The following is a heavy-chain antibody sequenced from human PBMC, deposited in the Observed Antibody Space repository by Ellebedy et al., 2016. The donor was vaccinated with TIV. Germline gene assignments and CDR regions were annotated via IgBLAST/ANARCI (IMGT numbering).Heavy chain of an antibody. J-gene: IGHJ6*02. CDR3: ARGRSIGYYHYGMDV. Sequence: MPSETLSLTCTVSGDSISSRNLYWGWIRQAPGKGLQWIGSIYSSWNTYYNPSLESRVTMSIDTSKNQFSLKLTSVTAADTAVYYCARGRSIGYYHYGMDVWGQGTTVTVSS. D-gene: IGHD2-21*01. V-gene: IGHV4-39*07. CDR2: IYSSWNT. CDR1: GDSISSRNLY.